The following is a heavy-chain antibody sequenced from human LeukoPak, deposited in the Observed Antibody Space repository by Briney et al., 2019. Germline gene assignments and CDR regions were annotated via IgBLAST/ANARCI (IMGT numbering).Heavy chain of an antibody. CDR1: GGSISSTTYY. D-gene: IGHD4-17*01. CDR2: IYYSGST. Sequence: PSETLSLTCTVSGGSISSTTYYWSWIRQPPGKGLEWIGYIYYSGSTNYNPSLKSRVTISVDTSKNQFSLKLSSVTAADTAVYYCARANGDSNFDYWGQGTLVTVSS. CDR3: ARANGDSNFDY. V-gene: IGHV4-61*01. J-gene: IGHJ4*02.